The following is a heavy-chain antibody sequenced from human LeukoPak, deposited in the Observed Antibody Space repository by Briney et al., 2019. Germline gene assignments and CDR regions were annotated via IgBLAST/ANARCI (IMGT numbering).Heavy chain of an antibody. CDR2: IWYDGSNK. D-gene: IGHD4-17*01. Sequence: GRSLRLSCAASGFTFSSYGMHWVRQAPGKGLEWVAVIWYDGSNKYYADSVKGRSTISRDNSKNTLYLQMNSLRAEDTAVYYCAKDQDDYGDALDYWGQGTLVTVSS. CDR3: AKDQDDYGDALDY. V-gene: IGHV3-33*06. J-gene: IGHJ4*02. CDR1: GFTFSSYG.